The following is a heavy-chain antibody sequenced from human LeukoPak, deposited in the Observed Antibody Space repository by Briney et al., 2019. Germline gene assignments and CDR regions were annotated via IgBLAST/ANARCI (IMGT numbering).Heavy chain of an antibody. Sequence: PSETLSLTCSVSDGSINSYYWNWIRRPPGKGLEWIGYIYYNGNTNYSPSLKSRVTMSVDTSKNLFSLKVSSVTAANTAVYYCARGRSNYYGMDVWGQGTTVTVSS. CDR3: ARGRSNYYGMDV. CDR2: IYYNGNT. J-gene: IGHJ6*02. D-gene: IGHD1-26*01. CDR1: DGSINSYY. V-gene: IGHV4-59*01.